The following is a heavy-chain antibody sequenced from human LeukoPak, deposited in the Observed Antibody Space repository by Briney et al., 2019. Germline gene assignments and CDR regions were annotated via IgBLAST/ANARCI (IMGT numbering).Heavy chain of an antibody. D-gene: IGHD3-10*01. CDR3: ATMIQGVHTYFDS. V-gene: IGHV4-59*01. CDR1: GGSISSYY. J-gene: IGHJ4*02. Sequence: SETLSLTCTVSGGSISSYYWSWIRQPPGKGLEWIGYIYYRGSTNYNPYLRSRVTISVDTSKNQFSLKLSSVTAADTAVYYCATMIQGVHTYFDSWGQGNLVAVSS. CDR2: IYYRGST.